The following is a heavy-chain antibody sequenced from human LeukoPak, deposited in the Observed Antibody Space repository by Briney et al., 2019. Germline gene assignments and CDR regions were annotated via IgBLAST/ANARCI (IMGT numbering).Heavy chain of an antibody. V-gene: IGHV1-2*02. CDR1: GYTFTGYY. CDR2: INPNSGGT. D-gene: IGHD3-16*01. J-gene: IGHJ6*03. CDR3: ARDPAGGYYYYMDV. Sequence: ASVKVSCKASGYTFTGYYMHWVRQAPGQGLEWMGLINPNSGGTNYAQKFQGRVTMTRDTSISTAYMELSRLRSDDTAVYYCARDPAGGYYYYMDVWGKGTTVAVSS.